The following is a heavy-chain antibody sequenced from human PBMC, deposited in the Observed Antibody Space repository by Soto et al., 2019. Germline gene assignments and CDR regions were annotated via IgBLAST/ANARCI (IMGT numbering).Heavy chain of an antibody. J-gene: IGHJ4*02. V-gene: IGHV2-70*01. CDR1: GFSLSTSGMC. CDR2: IDWDDDK. CDR3: ARAGGAAAPFVY. Sequence: SGPTLVNPTQTLTLTCTFSGFSLSTSGMCVSWIRQPPGKALEWLALIDWDDDKYYSTSLKTRLTISKDTSKNQVVLTMTNRYPVDTATYYCARAGGAAAPFVYWGQGTLVTVAS. D-gene: IGHD6-13*01.